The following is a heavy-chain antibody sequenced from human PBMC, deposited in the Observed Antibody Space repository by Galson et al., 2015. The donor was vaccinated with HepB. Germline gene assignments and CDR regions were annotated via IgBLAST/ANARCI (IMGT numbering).Heavy chain of an antibody. CDR2: ISAYNGNT. CDR3: ARDHGFLPPIPHYDLDAFDI. Sequence: SVKVSCKASGYTFTSYGISWVRQAPGQGLEWMGWISAYNGNTNYAQKLQGRVTMTTDTSTSTAYMELRSLRSDDTAVYYCARDHGFLPPIPHYDLDAFDIWGQGTMVTVSS. J-gene: IGHJ3*02. D-gene: IGHD4-17*01. CDR1: GYTFTSYG. V-gene: IGHV1-18*01.